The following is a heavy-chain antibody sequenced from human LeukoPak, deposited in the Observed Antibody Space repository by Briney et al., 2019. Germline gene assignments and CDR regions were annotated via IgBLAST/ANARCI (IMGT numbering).Heavy chain of an antibody. CDR2: FDPEDGET. D-gene: IGHD3-10*01. V-gene: IGHV1-24*01. CDR3: ATDPLRFGELSF. Sequence: ASVPVSCKVSGYTLTELSMHWVRQAPGKGLEWMGGFDPEDGETIYAQKFQGRVTMTEDTSTDTAYMELSSLRSEDTAVYYCATDPLRFGELSFWGQGTLVTVSS. J-gene: IGHJ4*02. CDR1: GYTLTELS.